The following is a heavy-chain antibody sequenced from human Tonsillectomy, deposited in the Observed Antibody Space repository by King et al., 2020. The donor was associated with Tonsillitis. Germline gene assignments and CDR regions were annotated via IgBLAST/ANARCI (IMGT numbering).Heavy chain of an antibody. CDR1: GYSFTNHW. Sequence: VQLVESGAEVKKPGESLRISCKGSGYSFTNHWINWVRQMPGKGLEWMGRIDPSDSHTSNSPSFQGHVTISADKSTRTAYLQGSSLKASDTAMYYCATLGYCSSTSCYAGGWFDPWGQGTLVTVSS. CDR3: ATLGYCSSTSCYAGGWFDP. CDR2: IDPSDSHT. D-gene: IGHD2-2*01. J-gene: IGHJ5*02. V-gene: IGHV5-10-1*03.